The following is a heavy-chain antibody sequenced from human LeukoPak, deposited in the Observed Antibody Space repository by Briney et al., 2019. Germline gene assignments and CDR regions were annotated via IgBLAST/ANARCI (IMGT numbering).Heavy chain of an antibody. D-gene: IGHD2-21*02. CDR1: GLTFSNYA. CDR3: AKGGHCSPFDI. Sequence: GGSLRLSCAASGLTFSNYAMTWVRQAPGKGLEWVSTVSGGGSNSYYADSVKGRFTISRDNSKNMVFLQMNSLRAEDTALYYCAKGGHCSPFDIWGQGTMVTVSS. CDR2: VSGGGSNS. J-gene: IGHJ3*02. V-gene: IGHV3-23*01.